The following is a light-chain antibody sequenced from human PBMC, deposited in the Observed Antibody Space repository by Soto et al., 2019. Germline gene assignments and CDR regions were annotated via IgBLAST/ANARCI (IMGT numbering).Light chain of an antibody. J-gene: IGLJ1*01. CDR1: SSNIGSNY. CDR2: RNN. CDR3: AAWDDSISGYV. V-gene: IGLV1-47*01. Sequence: QSVLTQPPSASGTPGQRVTISCSGSSSNIGSNYVYWYQQLPGTAPKLLIYRNNQRPSGVPDRFSGSKSGTSASLAMSGLRSEDEADYYCAAWDDSISGYVFGTGPQLTVL.